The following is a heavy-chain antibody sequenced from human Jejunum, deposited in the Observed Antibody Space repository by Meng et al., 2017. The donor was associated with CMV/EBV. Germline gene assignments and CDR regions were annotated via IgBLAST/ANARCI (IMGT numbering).Heavy chain of an antibody. CDR2: VSSVSSYT. V-gene: IGHV3-11*06. CDR3: ARDRYCTNGVCYTHFDS. CDR1: GFTFDDYY. Sequence: HVQRVEAGGGLVKPGGSLRLSCAASGFTFDDYYMNWIRQAPGKGLEWVSSVSSVSSYTNYADSVKGRFTISRDNAKNSLYLQMNSLRAEDTAVYYCARDRYCTNGVCYTHFDSWGQGTLVTVSS. J-gene: IGHJ4*02. D-gene: IGHD2-8*01.